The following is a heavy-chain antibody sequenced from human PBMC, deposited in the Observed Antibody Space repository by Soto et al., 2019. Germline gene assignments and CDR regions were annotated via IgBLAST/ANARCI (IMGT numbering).Heavy chain of an antibody. D-gene: IGHD1-26*01. Sequence: EVQLVESGGGLVQWGGSLRLSCAASGFTFSSYSVNWVRQAPGKGLEWVSYISSGSKTIYYADSVKGRFTVSRDNAKNSQYLQMNSLRDEDTVVYYCAREDILGARSFDYWGQGTLVTVSS. CDR1: GFTFSSYS. CDR3: AREDILGARSFDY. CDR2: ISSGSKTI. V-gene: IGHV3-48*02. J-gene: IGHJ4*02.